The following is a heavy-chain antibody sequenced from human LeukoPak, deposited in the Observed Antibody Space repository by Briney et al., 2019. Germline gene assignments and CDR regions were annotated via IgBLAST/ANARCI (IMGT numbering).Heavy chain of an antibody. J-gene: IGHJ4*02. D-gene: IGHD6-13*01. CDR1: GGSISSYY. Sequence: SETLSLTCTVSGGSISSYYWSWIRQPPGKGLEWIGEINHSGSTNYNPSLKSRVTISVDTSKNQFSLKLSSVTAADTAVYYCASPDSSSWRGFDYWGQGTLVTVSS. CDR2: INHSGST. V-gene: IGHV4-34*01. CDR3: ASPDSSSWRGFDY.